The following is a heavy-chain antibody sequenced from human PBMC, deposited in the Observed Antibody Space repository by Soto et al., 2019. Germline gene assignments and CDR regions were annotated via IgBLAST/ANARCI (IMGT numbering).Heavy chain of an antibody. CDR1: GGSLSSYY. V-gene: IGHV4-59*01. J-gene: IGHJ4*02. Sequence: SETLSLTCTVSGGSLSSYYWSWIRQPPGKGLEWIGYIYYSGSTNYNPSLKSRVTISVDTSKNQFSLKLSSVTAADTAVYYCARELLAVAGTSGIAYWGQGTLVTVSS. CDR2: IYYSGST. D-gene: IGHD6-19*01. CDR3: ARELLAVAGTSGIAY.